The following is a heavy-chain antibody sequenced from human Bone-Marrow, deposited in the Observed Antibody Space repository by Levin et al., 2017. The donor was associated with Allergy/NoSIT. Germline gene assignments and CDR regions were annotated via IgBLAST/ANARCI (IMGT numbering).Heavy chain of an antibody. CDR3: ARGLEYSGLP. D-gene: IGHD5-12*01. CDR1: GFTFSLYS. V-gene: IGHV3-21*01. J-gene: IGHJ5*02. Sequence: GESLKISCTVSGFTFSLYSMNWVRQAPGKGLEWVSSISSSGTDMYNADSVKGRFTISRDNAKNSLFLQMNSLTAADTAVYYCARGLEYSGLPWGQGTLVTVSS. CDR2: ISSSGTDM.